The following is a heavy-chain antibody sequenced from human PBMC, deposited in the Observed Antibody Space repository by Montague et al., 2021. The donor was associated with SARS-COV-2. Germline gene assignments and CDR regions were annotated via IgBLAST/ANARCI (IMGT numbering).Heavy chain of an antibody. D-gene: IGHD3-22*01. Sequence: SETLSLTCAVYGGSFSGYYWSWIRQPPGKGLEWIGEINQSGRTNXKPSLKSRVTLSVDTSKKQFSLKLSSLTAADTAVYYCARVAGGYYHDSSAYFDYWGQGSLVTVSS. CDR1: GGSFSGYY. CDR2: INQSGRT. CDR3: ARVAGGYYHDSSAYFDY. V-gene: IGHV4-34*01. J-gene: IGHJ4*02.